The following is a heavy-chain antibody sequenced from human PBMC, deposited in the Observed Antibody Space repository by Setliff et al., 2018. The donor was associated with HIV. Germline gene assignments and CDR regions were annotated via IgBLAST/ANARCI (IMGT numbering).Heavy chain of an antibody. V-gene: IGHV3-48*03. J-gene: IGHJ4*02. CDR3: AKEVKQWLVQANYYY. D-gene: IGHD6-19*01. Sequence: PGGSLRLSCAASGFTFSSYEMNWVRQAPGKGLEWVSYIGTGTSNIYYADSVKGRFTISRDNSKNSLYLQMNSLRTEDTAVYYCAKEVKQWLVQANYYYWGQGTLVTVSS. CDR2: IGTGTSNI. CDR1: GFTFSSYE.